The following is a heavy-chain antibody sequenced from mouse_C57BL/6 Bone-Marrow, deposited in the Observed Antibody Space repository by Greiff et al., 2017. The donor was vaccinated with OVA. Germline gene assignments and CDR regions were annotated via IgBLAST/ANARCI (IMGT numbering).Heavy chain of an antibody. D-gene: IGHD1-1*01. CDR2: IDPENGDT. J-gene: IGHJ3*01. Sequence: VQLQQSGAELVRPGASVKLSCTASGFNIKDDYMHWVKQRPEQGLEWIGWIDPENGDTEYASKFQGKATITADTSSNTAYLQLSSLTSADTAVYYCTKYYGSSGAYWGQGTLVTVSA. CDR3: TKYYGSSGAY. CDR1: GFNIKDDY. V-gene: IGHV14-4*01.